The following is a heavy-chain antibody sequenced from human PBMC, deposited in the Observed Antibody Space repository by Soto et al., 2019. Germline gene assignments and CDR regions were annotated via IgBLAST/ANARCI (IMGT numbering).Heavy chain of an antibody. CDR2: ISYDGSNK. Sequence: QVQLVESGGGVVQPGRSLRLSCAASGFTFSSYAMHWVRQAPGKGLEWVAVISYDGSNKYYADSVKGRFTISRDNSKNTLYLQMNSLRAEDTAVYYCARDYSTYDLYGMDVWGQGTTVTVSS. V-gene: IGHV3-30-3*01. CDR1: GFTFSSYA. D-gene: IGHD4-4*01. CDR3: ARDYSTYDLYGMDV. J-gene: IGHJ6*02.